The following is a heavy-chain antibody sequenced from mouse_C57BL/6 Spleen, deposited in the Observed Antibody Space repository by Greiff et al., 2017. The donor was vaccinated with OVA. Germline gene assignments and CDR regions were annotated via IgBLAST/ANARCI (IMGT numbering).Heavy chain of an antibody. Sequence: QVQLQQSGAELVKPGASVKMSCKASGYTFTSYWITWVKQRPGQGLEWIGDIYPGSGSTNYNEKFKSKATLTVDTSSSTAYMQLSSLTSEDSAVYYCATEVGYSNLYAMDYWGQGTSVTVSS. CDR3: ATEVGYSNLYAMDY. V-gene: IGHV1-55*01. D-gene: IGHD2-5*01. CDR2: IYPGSGST. CDR1: GYTFTSYW. J-gene: IGHJ4*01.